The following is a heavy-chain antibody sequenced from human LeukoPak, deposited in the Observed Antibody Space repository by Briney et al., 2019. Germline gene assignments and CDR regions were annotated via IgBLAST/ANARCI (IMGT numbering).Heavy chain of an antibody. CDR3: ARRRYCSSTSFYTNPSRFYYYYYMDV. D-gene: IGHD2-2*02. J-gene: IGHJ6*03. V-gene: IGHV4-34*01. Sequence: PSETLSLTCAVYGGSFSGYYWSWIRQPPGKGLEWIGEINHSGSTNYNPPLKSRVTISVDTSKNQFSLKLSSVTAADTAVYYCARRRYCSSTSFYTNPSRFYYYYYMDVWGKGTTVTVSS. CDR2: INHSGST. CDR1: GGSFSGYY.